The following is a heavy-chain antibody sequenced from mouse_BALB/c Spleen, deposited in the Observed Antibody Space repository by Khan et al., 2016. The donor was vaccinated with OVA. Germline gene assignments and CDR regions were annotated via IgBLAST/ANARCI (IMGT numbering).Heavy chain of an antibody. CDR1: GFTFSTYG. CDR3: ASHLSGSIAY. V-gene: IGHV5-6*01. D-gene: IGHD1-3*01. Sequence: EVQLVESGGDLMKPGGSLKLSCAASGFTFSTYGMSWVRQTPDKRLEWVATINSGGYYTYYPDSVQGRFSVSRSNSNNTLYLQMSRLKSEDTAMYYCASHLSGSIAYWGQGTLVTVSA. CDR2: INSGGYYT. J-gene: IGHJ3*01.